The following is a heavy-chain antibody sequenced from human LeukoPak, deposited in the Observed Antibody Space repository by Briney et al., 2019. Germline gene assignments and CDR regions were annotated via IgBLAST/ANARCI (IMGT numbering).Heavy chain of an antibody. CDR2: ISAYNGNT. V-gene: IGHV1-18*01. J-gene: IGHJ4*02. D-gene: IGHD3-22*01. Sequence: ASVKVSCKASGGTFSSYAISWVRQAPGQGLEWMGWISAYNGNTNYAQKLQGRVTMTTDTSTSTAYMELRSLRSDDTAVYYCARDYYDSGWGIDPAVSKGDYWGQGTLVTVSS. CDR3: ARDYYDSGWGIDPAVSKGDY. CDR1: GGTFSSYA.